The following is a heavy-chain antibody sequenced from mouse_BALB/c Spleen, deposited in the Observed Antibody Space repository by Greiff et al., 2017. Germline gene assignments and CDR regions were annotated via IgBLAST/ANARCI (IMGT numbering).Heavy chain of an antibody. V-gene: IGHV3-8*02. Sequence: EVQLQQSGPSLVKPSQTLSLTCSVTGDSITSGYWNWIRKFPGNKLEYMGYISYSGSTYYNPSLKSRISITRDTSKNQYYLQLNSVTTEDTATYYYAKGSYYDNYDAMDYWGQGTSVTVSS. D-gene: IGHD2-10*01. J-gene: IGHJ4*01. CDR3: AKGSYYDNYDAMDY. CDR2: ISYSGST. CDR1: GDSITSGY.